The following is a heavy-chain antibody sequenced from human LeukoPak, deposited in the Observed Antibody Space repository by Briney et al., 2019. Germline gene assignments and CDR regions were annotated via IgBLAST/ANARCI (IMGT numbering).Heavy chain of an antibody. V-gene: IGHV6-1*01. Sequence: SQTLPLTFPISGDSVFNNSGDWNGLRESPPRGLEGRGSTYYRSKWYNDYAVSVKSRITINPDTSKNQFSLQLNSVTPEDTAVYYCARGSGYDQYYGMDVWGQGTTVTVSS. CDR2: TYYRSKWYN. CDR1: GDSVFNNSGD. D-gene: IGHD5-12*01. J-gene: IGHJ6*02. CDR3: ARGSGYDQYYGMDV.